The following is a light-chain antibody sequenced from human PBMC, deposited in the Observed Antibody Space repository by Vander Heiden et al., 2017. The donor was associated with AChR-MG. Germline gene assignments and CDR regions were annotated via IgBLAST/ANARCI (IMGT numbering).Light chain of an antibody. J-gene: IGLJ1*01. Sequence: QSALTQPASVSGSPGQSITISCTGTNSDVGIYNYVSWYRQHPGKAPKLMIFDVSYRPSGVSSRFSGSKSGNTASLTISGLQAEDEADYYCCSYTGSRTYVFGTGTKVTVL. CDR3: CSYTGSRTYV. CDR1: NSDVGIYNY. CDR2: DVS. V-gene: IGLV2-14*01.